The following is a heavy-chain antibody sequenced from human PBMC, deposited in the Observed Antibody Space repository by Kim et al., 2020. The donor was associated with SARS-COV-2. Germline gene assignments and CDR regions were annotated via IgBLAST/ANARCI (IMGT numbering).Heavy chain of an antibody. J-gene: IGHJ6*02. D-gene: IGHD3-16*01. CDR3: ARDGASDYGMDV. V-gene: IGHV3-53*01. Sequence: YYADSVKGRFTIARDMSKHTRYLLMNSLRAEDTAVYYCARDGASDYGMDVWGQGTTVTVSS.